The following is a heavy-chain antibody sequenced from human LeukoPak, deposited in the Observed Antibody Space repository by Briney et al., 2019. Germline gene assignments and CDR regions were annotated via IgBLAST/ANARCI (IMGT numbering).Heavy chain of an antibody. Sequence: SETLSLTCTVSGGSISSYYWSWIRQPPGKGLEWSGYIYYSGSTNYNPSLKSRVTISVDTSKNQFSLKLSSVTAAETAVYYCAGASYDSSGVHWGQGTLVTVSS. CDR3: AGASYDSSGVH. CDR2: IYYSGST. CDR1: GGSISSYY. J-gene: IGHJ4*02. V-gene: IGHV4-59*01. D-gene: IGHD3-22*01.